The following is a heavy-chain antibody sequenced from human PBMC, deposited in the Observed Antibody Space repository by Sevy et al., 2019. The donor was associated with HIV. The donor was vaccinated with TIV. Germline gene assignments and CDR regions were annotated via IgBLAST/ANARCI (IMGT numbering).Heavy chain of an antibody. V-gene: IGHV1-24*01. CDR1: GHTLTDLS. Sequence: ASVKVSCKASGHTLTDLSMHWVRQAPGKGFEWIGRFDPEDGERIYAQKFQGRVTMTEDTSTDTAYMELSSLRSEDTAVSYCSATREYYSDSYGYFDYWGQGTLVTVSS. D-gene: IGHD3-22*01. CDR2: FDPEDGER. J-gene: IGHJ4*02. CDR3: SATREYYSDSYGYFDY.